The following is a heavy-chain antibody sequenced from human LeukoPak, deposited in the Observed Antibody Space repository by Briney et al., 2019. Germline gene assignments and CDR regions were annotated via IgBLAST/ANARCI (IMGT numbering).Heavy chain of an antibody. V-gene: IGHV3-23*01. CDR3: ARDIELST. CDR2: ISGRGSST. CDR1: GFTFSSYV. D-gene: IGHD3-16*02. J-gene: IGHJ3*01. Sequence: GGSLRLSCAASGFTFSSYVMSWVRQAPGKGLEWVPGISGRGSSTYYADPVKGRFTISRDNSKDTLYLQMNSLRAEDTAIYYCARDIELSTWGLGTMVTVSS.